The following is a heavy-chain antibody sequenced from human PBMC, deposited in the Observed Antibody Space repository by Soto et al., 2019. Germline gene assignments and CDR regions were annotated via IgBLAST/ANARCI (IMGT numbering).Heavy chain of an antibody. CDR3: AREIDGWYGRAV. J-gene: IGHJ6*02. V-gene: IGHV1-69*12. Sequence: QVQLVQSGAEVKKPGSSVKVSCKASGGTFSTDSISWVRQAPGQGLKWMGGIIPMFGTANNAQKLQGRVTITADDSTSTACMELSSLRSEDPAVYFWAREIDGWYGRAVWGQGTTVTVAS. CDR1: GGTFSTDS. D-gene: IGHD2-2*03. CDR2: IIPMFGTA.